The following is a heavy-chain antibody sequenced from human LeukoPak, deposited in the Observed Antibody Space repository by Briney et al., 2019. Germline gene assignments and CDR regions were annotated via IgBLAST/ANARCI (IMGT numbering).Heavy chain of an antibody. CDR2: IIPIFGTA. D-gene: IGHD3-3*01. V-gene: IGHV1-69*13. CDR3: ARSTIFGVVITYYMDV. J-gene: IGHJ6*03. CDR1: GGTFSSYA. Sequence: ASVKVSCKASGGTFSSYAISWVRQAPGQGLEWMGGIIPIFGTANYAQKFQGRVTITADESTSTAYMELSSLRSEDTAVYYCARSTIFGVVITYYMDVWGKGTTVTVSS.